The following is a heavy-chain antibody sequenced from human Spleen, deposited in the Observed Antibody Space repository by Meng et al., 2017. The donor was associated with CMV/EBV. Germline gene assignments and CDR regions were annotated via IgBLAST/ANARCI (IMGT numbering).Heavy chain of an antibody. Sequence: SGSTFTSYVISWVRQAPGQGLEWMGWISAYNGNTNYAQKLQGRVTMTTDTSTSTAYMELRSLRSDDTAVYYCARDYCSSTSCYLDYWGQGTLVTVSS. D-gene: IGHD2-2*01. CDR3: ARDYCSSTSCYLDY. CDR2: ISAYNGNT. V-gene: IGHV1-18*01. CDR1: GSTFTSYV. J-gene: IGHJ4*02.